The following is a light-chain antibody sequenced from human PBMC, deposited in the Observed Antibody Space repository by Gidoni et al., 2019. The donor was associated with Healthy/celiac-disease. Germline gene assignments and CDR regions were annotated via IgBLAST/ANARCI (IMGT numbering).Light chain of an antibody. CDR1: QSVSRRY. CDR2: GTS. Sequence: EIVMTPSSGTLSLSPGERATLSCRARQSVSRRYLAWYQQKPGQAPRLLIYGTSSRATGNPDRFSGSGSGTDFTLTISRLEPVDFAVYYCHQYGISLTFGGGTKVEIK. V-gene: IGKV3-20*01. CDR3: HQYGISLT. J-gene: IGKJ4*01.